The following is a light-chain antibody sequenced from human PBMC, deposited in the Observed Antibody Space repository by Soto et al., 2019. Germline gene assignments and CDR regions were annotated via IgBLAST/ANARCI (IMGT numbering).Light chain of an antibody. J-gene: IGLJ3*02. CDR3: CSFAVGDALV. V-gene: IGLV2-23*01. CDR1: SSNVGTYDL. Sequence: QSALTQPPSVSASPGQSITISCTGTSSNVGTYDLVSWYQHHPDKAPKLIIYEGTKRPSGISGRFSGSKSGNTASLTISGLQAEDDADYYCCSFAVGDALVFGGGTKLTVL. CDR2: EGT.